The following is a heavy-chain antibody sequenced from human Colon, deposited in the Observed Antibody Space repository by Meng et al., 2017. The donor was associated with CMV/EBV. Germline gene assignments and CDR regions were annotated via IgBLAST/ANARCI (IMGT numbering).Heavy chain of an antibody. CDR3: ASLSGGDFDY. CDR1: GYTFTGYF. J-gene: IGHJ4*02. Sequence: QVALVRSGAEGKKPGASVKVSCKASGYTFTGYFMYWVRQAPGQGLEWLGVINPITGGTNYAQKFQGRVTMTRDTSMNTAYMELSRLRSDDTAVYYCASLSGGDFDYWGQGTLVTVSS. V-gene: IGHV1-2*02. D-gene: IGHD1-26*01. CDR2: INPITGGT.